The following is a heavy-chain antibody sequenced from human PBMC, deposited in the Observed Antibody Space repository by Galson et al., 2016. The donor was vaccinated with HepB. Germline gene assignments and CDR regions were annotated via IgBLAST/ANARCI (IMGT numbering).Heavy chain of an antibody. CDR3: TRHDDLRYDWNEASYYYGTDV. V-gene: IGHV3-73*01. CDR2: VRSKPNNYAT. CDR1: GFSFSGSA. J-gene: IGHJ6*02. D-gene: IGHD1-20*01. Sequence: LRLSCAASGFSFSGSAMHWVRQAPGKGLEWVGRVRSKPNNYATTYAASVKGRFTMSRDDSKNTAYLHMLSLKTEDTARYYCTRHDDLRYDWNEASYYYGTDVWGQGTTVTVSS.